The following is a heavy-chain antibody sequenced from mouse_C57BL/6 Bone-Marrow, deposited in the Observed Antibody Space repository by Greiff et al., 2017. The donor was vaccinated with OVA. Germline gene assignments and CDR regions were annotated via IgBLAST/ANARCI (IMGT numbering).Heavy chain of an antibody. CDR2: ISYDGSN. CDR1: GYSITSGYY. CDR3: ARDLGSYDYFDY. V-gene: IGHV3-6*01. D-gene: IGHD1-1*02. Sequence: EVQRVESGPGLVKPSQSLSLTCSVTGYSITSGYYWNWIRQFPGNKLEWMGYISYDGSNNYNPSLKNRISITRDTSKNQFFLKLNSVTTEDTATYYCARDLGSYDYFDYWGQGTTLTVSS. J-gene: IGHJ2*01.